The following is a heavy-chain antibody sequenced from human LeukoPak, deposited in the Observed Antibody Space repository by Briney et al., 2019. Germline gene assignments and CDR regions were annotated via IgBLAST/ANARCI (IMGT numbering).Heavy chain of an antibody. CDR3: ASNAPGDILTGYYIDY. D-gene: IGHD3-9*01. CDR1: GGTFSSYA. CDR2: IIPIFGTA. Sequence: SVKVSCKASGGTFSSYAISWVRQAPGQGLGWMGGIIPIFGTANYAQKFQGRVTITADESTSTAYMELSSLRSEDTAVYYCASNAPGDILTGYYIDYWGQGTLVTVSS. V-gene: IGHV1-69*13. J-gene: IGHJ4*02.